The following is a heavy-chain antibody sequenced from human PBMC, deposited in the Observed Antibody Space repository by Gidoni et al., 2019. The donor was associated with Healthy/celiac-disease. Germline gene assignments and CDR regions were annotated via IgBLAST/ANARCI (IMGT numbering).Heavy chain of an antibody. J-gene: IGHJ4*02. D-gene: IGHD6-6*01. CDR1: GFTFSDHY. CDR3: AGARGEQLVPGERFEY. Sequence: QVQLVESGGGLVKPGGSLRLSCAASGFTFSDHYMSWIRQPPGKGLGWVAYIGRSGSTIYYADPVKGRFTICKDNAKNSLYLEMNSLRADDTAVYYGAGARGEQLVPGERFEYWGQGTLVTVSS. V-gene: IGHV3-11*01. CDR2: IGRSGSTI.